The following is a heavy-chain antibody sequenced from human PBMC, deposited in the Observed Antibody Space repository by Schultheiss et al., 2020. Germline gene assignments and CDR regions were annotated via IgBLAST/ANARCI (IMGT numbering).Heavy chain of an antibody. CDR3: ARDQYSSSWYGWFDP. Sequence: GGSLRLSCAASGFTFSSYAMHWVRQAPGKGLEWVAVISYDGSNKYYADSVKGRFTISRDNSKNTLYLQMNSLRAEDTAVYYCARDQYSSSWYGWFDPWGQGTLVTVSS. CDR1: GFTFSSYA. J-gene: IGHJ5*02. V-gene: IGHV3-30*01. D-gene: IGHD6-13*01. CDR2: ISYDGSNK.